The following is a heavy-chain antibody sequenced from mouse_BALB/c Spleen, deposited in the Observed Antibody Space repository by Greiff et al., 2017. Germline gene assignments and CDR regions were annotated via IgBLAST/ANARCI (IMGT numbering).Heavy chain of an antibody. CDR3: ARGYGNYVAMDY. CDR2: IRNKANGYTT. D-gene: IGHD2-10*02. J-gene: IGHJ4*01. CDR1: GFTFTDYY. Sequence: VQLKESGGGLVQPGGSLRLSCATSGFTFTDYYMSWVRQPPGKALEWLGFIRNKANGYTTEYSASVKGRFTISRDNSQSILYLQMNTLRAEDSATYYCARGYGNYVAMDYWGQGTSVTVSS. V-gene: IGHV7-3*02.